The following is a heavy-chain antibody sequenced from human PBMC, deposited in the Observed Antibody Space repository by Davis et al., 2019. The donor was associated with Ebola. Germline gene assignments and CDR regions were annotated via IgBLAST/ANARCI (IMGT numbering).Heavy chain of an antibody. D-gene: IGHD2-21*01. J-gene: IGHJ3*02. CDR3: ARHSHYDAFDI. CDR1: GGSFSGYY. Sequence: PSETLSLTCAVYGGSFSGYYWSWIRQPPGKGLEWIGEINHSGSTNYNPSLKSRVTISVDTSKNQFSLKLSSVTAEDTAVYYCARHSHYDAFDIWGQGTMVTVSS. CDR2: INHSGST. V-gene: IGHV4-34*01.